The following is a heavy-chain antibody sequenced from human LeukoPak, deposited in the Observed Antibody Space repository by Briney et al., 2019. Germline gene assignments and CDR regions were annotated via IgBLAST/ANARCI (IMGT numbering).Heavy chain of an antibody. V-gene: IGHV3-21*01. CDR3: AREKDMVRGVIEHFDY. J-gene: IGHJ4*02. Sequence: GGSLRHSCAASGFTFSSYSMNWVRQAPGKGLEWVSTISSSSSYIYYADSVKGRFTISRDNAKNSLYLQMNSLRAEDTAVYYCAREKDMVRGVIEHFDYWGQGTLVTVSS. CDR1: GFTFSSYS. CDR2: ISSSSSYI. D-gene: IGHD3-10*01.